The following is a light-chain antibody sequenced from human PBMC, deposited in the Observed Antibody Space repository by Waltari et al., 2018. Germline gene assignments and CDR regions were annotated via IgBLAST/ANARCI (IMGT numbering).Light chain of an antibody. CDR2: DVS. J-gene: IGKJ3*01. V-gene: IGKV3-11*01. CDR1: QSVRNY. CDR3: QHRSGP. Sequence: EIVLTQSPATLSLSPGERATLSCRASQSVRNYLAWYQQKPGQAPRLIIYDVSYRATAIPARFSGSGSGTDFTLTISSLEPADFAIYYCQHRSGPFGPGTKVDFK.